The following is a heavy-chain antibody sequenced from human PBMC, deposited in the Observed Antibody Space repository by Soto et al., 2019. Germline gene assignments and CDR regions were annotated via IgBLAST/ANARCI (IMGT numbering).Heavy chain of an antibody. CDR1: GGSVSSGSYY. J-gene: IGHJ5*02. CDR3: AREGAPPYYDFWSGYYNWFDP. D-gene: IGHD3-3*01. V-gene: IGHV4-61*01. Sequence: SETLSLTCTVSGGSVSSGSYYWSWIRQPPGKGLEWIGYIYYSGSTNYNPSLKSRVTISVDTSKNQFSLKLSSVTAADTAVYYCAREGAPPYYDFWSGYYNWFDPWGQGTLVTVSS. CDR2: IYYSGST.